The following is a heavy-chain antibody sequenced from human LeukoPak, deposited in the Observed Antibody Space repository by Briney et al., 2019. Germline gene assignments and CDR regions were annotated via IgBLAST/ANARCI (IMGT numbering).Heavy chain of an antibody. Sequence: GGSLRLSCAASGFTFSSYGMHWVRQAPGKGLEWVAFIRYDGSNKYYADSVKGRFTISRDNSKNTLYLQMNSLRAEDTAVYYCAKDRPTPGYYDSSGLGYWGQGTLVTVSS. J-gene: IGHJ4*02. CDR2: IRYDGSNK. CDR1: GFTFSSYG. CDR3: AKDRPTPGYYDSSGLGY. D-gene: IGHD3-22*01. V-gene: IGHV3-30*02.